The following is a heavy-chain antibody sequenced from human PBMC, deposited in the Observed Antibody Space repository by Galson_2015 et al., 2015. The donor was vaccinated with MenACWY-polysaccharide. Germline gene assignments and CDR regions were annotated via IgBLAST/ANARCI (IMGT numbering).Heavy chain of an antibody. J-gene: IGHJ4*02. V-gene: IGHV1-18*01. D-gene: IGHD7-27*01. Sequence: SVKVSCKASGYTFTDFGIRWVRQAPGQGLEWLGWISAYNGNKNYAQKLQGRVTMTTDTSTSTAYMELRSLRSDDTAVYYCTRDLGHITEAGIFFDYWGQRILVTVSS. CDR2: ISAYNGNK. CDR1: GYTFTDFG. CDR3: TRDLGHITEAGIFFDY.